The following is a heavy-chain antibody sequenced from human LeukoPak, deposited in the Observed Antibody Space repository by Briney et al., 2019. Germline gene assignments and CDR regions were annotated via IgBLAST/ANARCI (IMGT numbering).Heavy chain of an antibody. D-gene: IGHD6-13*01. CDR2: IWYGGSNK. J-gene: IGHJ4*02. V-gene: IGHV3-30*18. Sequence: PGRSLRLSCAASGFTFSSYGMHWVRQAPGKGLEWVAVIWYGGSNKYYADSVKGRFTISRDNSKNTLYLQMNSLRAEDTAVYYCAKDSSRADGTGTLDYWGQGTLVTVSS. CDR1: GFTFSSYG. CDR3: AKDSSRADGTGTLDY.